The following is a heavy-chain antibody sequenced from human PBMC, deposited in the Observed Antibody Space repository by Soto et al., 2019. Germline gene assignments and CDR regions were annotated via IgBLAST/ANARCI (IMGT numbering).Heavy chain of an antibody. V-gene: IGHV2-5*02. CDR3: AHRHRNSGGLFDF. D-gene: IGHD3-10*01. CDR2: IYWDDDK. Sequence: QITLKESGPTLVKPTQTLTLTCTFSGFSLDTSGVAVGWIRQPPGKGLEWLSVIYWDDDKRSSPSLRSRLTITTDTAKIQVLLTMPNTDPVDPATYKCAHRHRNSGGLFDFWGQGTLVNVSS. J-gene: IGHJ4*02. CDR1: GFSLDTSGVA.